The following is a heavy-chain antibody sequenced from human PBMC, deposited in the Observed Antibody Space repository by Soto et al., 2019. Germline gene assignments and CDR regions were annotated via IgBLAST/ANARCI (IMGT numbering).Heavy chain of an antibody. CDR3: AREVVVAATLDY. V-gene: IGHV4-30-4*01. CDR1: GGSISSGDYC. J-gene: IGHJ4*02. D-gene: IGHD2-15*01. CDR2: IYYSGST. Sequence: SETLSLTCTVSGGSISSGDYCWSWIRQPPGKGLEWIGYIYYSGSTYYNPSLKSRVTISVDTSKNQFSLKLSSVTAADTAVYYCAREVVVAATLDYWGQGTLVTVSS.